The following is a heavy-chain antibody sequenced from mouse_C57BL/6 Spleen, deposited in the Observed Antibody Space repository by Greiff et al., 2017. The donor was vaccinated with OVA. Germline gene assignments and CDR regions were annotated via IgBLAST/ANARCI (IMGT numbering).Heavy chain of an antibody. CDR2: INYDGSST. CDR3: ARDDGYYDYFDY. J-gene: IGHJ2*01. V-gene: IGHV5-16*01. D-gene: IGHD2-3*01. CDR1: GFTFSDYY. Sequence: DVQLQESEGGLVQPGSSMKLSCTASGFTFSDYYMAWVRQVPEKGLEWVANINYDGSSTYYLDSLKSRFIISRDNAKNILYLQMSSLKSEDTATYYCARDDGYYDYFDYWGQGTTLTVSS.